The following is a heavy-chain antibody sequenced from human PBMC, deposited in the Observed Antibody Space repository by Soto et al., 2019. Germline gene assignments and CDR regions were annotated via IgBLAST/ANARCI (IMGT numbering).Heavy chain of an antibody. CDR2: ISYDGSNK. CDR3: AKLPTGKRNCGGDCYSGQRTEFDY. V-gene: IGHV3-30*18. CDR1: GFTFSSYG. D-gene: IGHD2-21*02. J-gene: IGHJ4*02. Sequence: QVQLVESGGGVVQPGRSLRLSCAASGFTFSSYGMHWVRQAPGKGLEWVAVISYDGSNKYYADSVKGRFTISRDNSKNTLYLQMNSLIAEDTAVYYCAKLPTGKRNCGGDCYSGQRTEFDYWGQGTLVTVSS.